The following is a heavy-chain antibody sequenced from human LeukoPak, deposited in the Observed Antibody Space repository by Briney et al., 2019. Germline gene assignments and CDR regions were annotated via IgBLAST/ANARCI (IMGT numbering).Heavy chain of an antibody. CDR2: IDWDDDK. CDR1: GFSLSTSGMC. Sequence: SGPALVKPTQTLTLTCTVSGFSLSTSGMCVSSIRQPPGKALEWLARIDWDDDKYYNTSLRTRLTISKDTSKNQVVLTMTNMDPVDTATYYCARNRNRDSGAYFEYWGQGTLVTVSS. J-gene: IGHJ4*02. D-gene: IGHD4/OR15-4a*01. CDR3: ARNRNRDSGAYFEY. V-gene: IGHV2-70*11.